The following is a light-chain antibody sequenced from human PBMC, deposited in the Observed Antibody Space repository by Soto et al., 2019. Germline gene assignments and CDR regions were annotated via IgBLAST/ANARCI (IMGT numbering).Light chain of an antibody. Sequence: EIAMTQSPATMSVSPGERDTLSCRASQRVSTNLAWYQQKPGPDPRLLIYGASTRATGIPARFSGSGSGTEFTLTISSMQSEDFAVYYCQQYNNWSGTFGQGTKVEIK. V-gene: IGKV3-15*01. CDR3: QQYNNWSGT. J-gene: IGKJ1*01. CDR1: QRVSTN. CDR2: GAS.